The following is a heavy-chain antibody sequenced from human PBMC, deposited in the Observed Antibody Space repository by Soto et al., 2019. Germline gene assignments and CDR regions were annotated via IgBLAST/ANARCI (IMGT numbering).Heavy chain of an antibody. J-gene: IGHJ4*02. CDR3: AKEMYPRTVLDSSSPWGDY. CDR1: GFTFSDYG. CDR2: VSYDGSYK. V-gene: IGHV3-30*18. Sequence: QVQLVESGGGVAQPGRSLRLSCAVSGFTFSDYGMHWVRQAPGKGLEGVAVVSYDGSYKYYADSVKGRFTVSRDLSGNTLFLQMNSLRLEDTAVYFCAKEMYPRTVLDSSSPWGDYWGQGTLVAVSS. D-gene: IGHD6-6*01.